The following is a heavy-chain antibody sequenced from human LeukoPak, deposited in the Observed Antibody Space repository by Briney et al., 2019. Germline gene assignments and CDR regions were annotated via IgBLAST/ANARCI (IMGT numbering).Heavy chain of an antibody. CDR2: INPNSGGT. CDR1: GYTFTGYH. V-gene: IGHV1-2*02. J-gene: IGHJ5*02. D-gene: IGHD6-19*01. CDR3: AREGSSGWYGVWGNWFDP. Sequence: ASVKVSCKASGYTFTGYHMHWVRQAPGQGLEWMGWINPNSGGTNYAQKFQGRVTMTRDTSISTAYMELSRLRSDDTAVYYCAREGSSGWYGVWGNWFDPWGQGTLVTVSS.